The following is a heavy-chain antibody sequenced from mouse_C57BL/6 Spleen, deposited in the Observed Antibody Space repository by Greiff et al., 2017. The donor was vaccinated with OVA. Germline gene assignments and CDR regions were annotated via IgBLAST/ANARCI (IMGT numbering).Heavy chain of an antibody. D-gene: IGHD1-1*01. J-gene: IGHJ4*01. V-gene: IGHV1-15*01. CDR2: IDPETGGT. CDR1: GYTFTDYE. Sequence: QVQLKQSGAELVRPGASVTLSCKASGYTFTDYEMHWVKQTPVHGLEWIGAIDPETGGTAYNQKFKGKAILTADKSSSTAYMELRSLTSEDSAVYYCTRRVVAYFYAMDYWGQGTSVTVSS. CDR3: TRRVVAYFYAMDY.